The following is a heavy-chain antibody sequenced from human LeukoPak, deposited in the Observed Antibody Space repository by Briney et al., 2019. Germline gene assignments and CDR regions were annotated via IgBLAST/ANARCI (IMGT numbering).Heavy chain of an antibody. D-gene: IGHD6-19*01. V-gene: IGHV4-59*01. CDR2: ICYTGST. CDR3: ARRITVSATNWFDP. CDR1: GASISSSF. Sequence: SETLSLTCTVSGASISSSFWSWIRQSPGKGLEWIAYICYTGSTQYDPSLKSRLTISLDTSKNQFSLRLSSVTAADTAIYYCARRITVSATNWFDPWGQGTLVTVSS. J-gene: IGHJ5*02.